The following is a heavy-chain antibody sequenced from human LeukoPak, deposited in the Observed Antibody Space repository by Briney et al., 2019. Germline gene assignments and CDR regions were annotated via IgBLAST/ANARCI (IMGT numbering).Heavy chain of an antibody. V-gene: IGHV4-4*07. CDR1: GGSISSYY. J-gene: IGHJ4*02. CDR2: IYTSGST. Sequence: SETLSLTCSVSGGSISSYYCTWIRQPAGKGLEWIGRIYTSGSTNYNPSLKSRVTMSLDTSKNQFSLKLSSVTAADTAVYYCARGGDYHPYDYWGQGTLVTVSS. D-gene: IGHD4-17*01. CDR3: ARGGDYHPYDY.